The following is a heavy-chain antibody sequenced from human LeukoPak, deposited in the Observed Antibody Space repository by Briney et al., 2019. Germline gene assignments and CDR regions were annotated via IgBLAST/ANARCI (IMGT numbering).Heavy chain of an antibody. D-gene: IGHD6-13*01. V-gene: IGHV3-21*01. CDR2: ISSTSSYI. J-gene: IGHJ5*02. CDR3: ARDKIPSAGTPRGFDP. Sequence: GGSLRLSCAASGFTFSSYSMNWVRQAPGKGLEWDSSISSTSSYIYYSASVKGRFTISRDNAKSSLYLQMNSLRAEDTAVYYCARDKIPSAGTPRGFDPWGQGTLVTVSS. CDR1: GFTFSSYS.